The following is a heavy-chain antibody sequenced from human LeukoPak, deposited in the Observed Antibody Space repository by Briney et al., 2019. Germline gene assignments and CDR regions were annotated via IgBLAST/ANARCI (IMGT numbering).Heavy chain of an antibody. Sequence: ASVKVSCKASGYTFTAYYIHWVRQAPGQGLEWMGWINPNSRGTNYAQKFQGRVTMTRDTSISTAYMEVSRLRSDDTAVYYCATLNSGTYGAFDIWGQGTMVTVSS. J-gene: IGHJ3*02. CDR2: INPNSRGT. V-gene: IGHV1-2*02. CDR3: ATLNSGTYGAFDI. D-gene: IGHD1-26*01. CDR1: GYTFTAYY.